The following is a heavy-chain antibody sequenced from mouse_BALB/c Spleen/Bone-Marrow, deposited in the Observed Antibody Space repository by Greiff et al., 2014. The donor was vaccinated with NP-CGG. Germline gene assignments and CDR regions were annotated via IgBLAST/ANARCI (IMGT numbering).Heavy chain of an antibody. CDR1: GFNIKDTY. J-gene: IGHJ3*01. Sequence: QLQQSGAELVKPGASVKLSCTASGFNIKDTYMHWVKQRPEQGLEWIGRIDPANGNTKYDPKFQGKATITADTSSNTAYLQLSSLTSEDTAVYYCAFYYYGSSLFAYWGQGTLVAVSA. CDR2: IDPANGNT. V-gene: IGHV14-3*02. D-gene: IGHD1-1*01. CDR3: AFYYYGSSLFAY.